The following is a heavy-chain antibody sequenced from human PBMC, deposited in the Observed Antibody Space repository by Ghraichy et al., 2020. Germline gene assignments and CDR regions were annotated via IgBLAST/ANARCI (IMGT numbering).Heavy chain of an antibody. V-gene: IGHV3-74*01. D-gene: IGHD6-13*01. CDR1: GFTFSPYW. CDR2: VDGDGTGT. CDR3: TRGGSSLPDY. J-gene: IGHJ4*02. Sequence: GGSLNISCAASGFTFSPYWMHWVRQAPGKGLEWVSRVDGDGTGTSYADSVKGRFTISRDNAKNTCYLQLNSLTAEDTAVYYCTRGGSSLPDYWGQGTLVTVSS.